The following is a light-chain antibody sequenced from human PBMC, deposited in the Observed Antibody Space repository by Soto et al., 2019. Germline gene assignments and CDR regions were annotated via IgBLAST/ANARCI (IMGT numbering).Light chain of an antibody. CDR3: EHYNHWPGT. V-gene: IGKV3-15*01. CDR1: QSVGST. Sequence: EIVMKQSPATLSVSPGERATLSCRASQSVGSTLAWYQQKLGQAPRLLIYGASTRATGIPARFSGSGSGTEFTLTLSSRQSDDFAVYYCEHYNHWPGTFGQGNKLEI. J-gene: IGKJ2*01. CDR2: GAS.